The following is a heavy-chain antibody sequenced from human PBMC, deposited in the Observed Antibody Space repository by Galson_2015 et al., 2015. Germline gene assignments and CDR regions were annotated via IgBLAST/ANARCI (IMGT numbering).Heavy chain of an antibody. V-gene: IGHV3-48*02. CDR1: GFTFSTYR. J-gene: IGHJ4*02. CDR2: ISSSSSTI. D-gene: IGHD5-24*01. Sequence: SLRLSCAASGFTFSTYRMNWVRQAPGKGLEWVSHISSSSSTIYYADSVKGRFTISRDNAQNSLYLQMNSLRDEDTAVYYCARGSEMAPWGQGTLVTVSS. CDR3: ARGSEMAP.